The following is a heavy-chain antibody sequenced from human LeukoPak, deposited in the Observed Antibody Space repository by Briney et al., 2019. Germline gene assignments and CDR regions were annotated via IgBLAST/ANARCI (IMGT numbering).Heavy chain of an antibody. CDR1: GGSFSGYY. Sequence: SETLSLTCAVYGGSFSGYYWSWIRQPPGKGLEWIGEINHSGSTNYNPSLKSRVTISVDTSKNQFSLKLSSVTAADTAVYYCARGRTHAIFRVVSRGYFDYWGQGTLVTVSS. V-gene: IGHV4-34*01. J-gene: IGHJ4*02. D-gene: IGHD3-3*01. CDR3: ARGRTHAIFRVVSRGYFDY. CDR2: INHSGST.